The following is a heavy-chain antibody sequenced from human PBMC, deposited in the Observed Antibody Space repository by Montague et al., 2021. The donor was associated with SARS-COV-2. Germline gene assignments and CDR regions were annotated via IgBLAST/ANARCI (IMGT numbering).Heavy chain of an antibody. CDR3: ARDQFTPELLWFGELYQNGMDV. V-gene: IGHV3-30-3*01. CDR2: ISYDGSNK. CDR1: GFTFSSYA. J-gene: IGHJ6*02. Sequence: SLRLSCAASGFTFSSYAMHWVRQAPGKGLEWVAVISYDGSNKYYADSVKGRFTISRDNSENTLYLQMNSLRAEDTAVYYCARDQFTPELLWFGELYQNGMDVWGQGTTVTASS. D-gene: IGHD3-10*01.